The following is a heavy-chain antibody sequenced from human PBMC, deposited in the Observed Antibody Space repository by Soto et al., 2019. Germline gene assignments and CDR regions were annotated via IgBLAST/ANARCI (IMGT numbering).Heavy chain of an antibody. CDR1: GFTVNNNY. V-gene: IGHV3-53*01. D-gene: IGHD1-26*01. CDR2: TNIGGTT. CDR3: AKGDGFILAV. Sequence: GGSLSLSCAASGFTVNNNYMSWVRQAPGEGLQWVSITNIGGTTYYADSVKGRFTVSRDNSKNTLYLQMNSLRAEDTAVYYCAKGDGFILAVWGQGTTVTVSS. J-gene: IGHJ6*02.